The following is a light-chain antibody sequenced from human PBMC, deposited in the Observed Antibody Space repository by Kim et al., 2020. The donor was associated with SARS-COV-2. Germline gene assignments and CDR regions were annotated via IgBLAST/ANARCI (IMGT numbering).Light chain of an antibody. J-gene: IGKJ2*01. CDR1: QSISMY. CDR2: GTY. V-gene: IGKV1-39*01. Sequence: SVGDRLTITCRATQSISMYCNLYPQTPGKAPKPLISGTYSLQSGALSRFSGSGSGTDFTLTICRLQPEDCATYYCQQSYSIPYTFGQGTKREI. CDR3: QQSYSIPYT.